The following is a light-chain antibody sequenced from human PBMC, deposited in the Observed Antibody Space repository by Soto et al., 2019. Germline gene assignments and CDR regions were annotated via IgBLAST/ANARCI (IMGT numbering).Light chain of an antibody. J-gene: IGLJ2*01. V-gene: IGLV1-40*01. Sequence: QSVLTQPPSVSGAPGQTFTISCTGSSSNIGAGYDVYWYQQLPGTAPKLLIYGNSNRPSGVPDRFSGSESGTSASLAITGVRAEDEADYYCQSYDSSVSGNVVFGGGTKLTVL. CDR1: SSNIGAGYD. CDR2: GNS. CDR3: QSYDSSVSGNVV.